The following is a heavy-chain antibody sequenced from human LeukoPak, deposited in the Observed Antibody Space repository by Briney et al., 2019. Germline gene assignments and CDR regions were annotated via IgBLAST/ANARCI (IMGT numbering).Heavy chain of an antibody. D-gene: IGHD2-15*01. Sequence: GGSLRLSCEASGFTFSAYAMTWVHQAPGKGLEWVSSIGSDNKPHYSESVKGRFAISRDNAKNSLYLQMNSLRDEDTAVYYCARGQTRIVHWGQGTLVTVSS. V-gene: IGHV3-69-1*01. J-gene: IGHJ1*01. CDR2: IGSDNKP. CDR3: ARGQTRIVH. CDR1: GFTFSAYA.